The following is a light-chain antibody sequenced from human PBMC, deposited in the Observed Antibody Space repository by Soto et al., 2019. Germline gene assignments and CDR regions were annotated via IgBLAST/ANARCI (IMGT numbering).Light chain of an antibody. CDR1: SRDVGSYNL. CDR2: EGS. Sequence: SVLAQPPPLSGSPWQSITPPFTGTSRDVGSYNLVSWYQQHPGKAPKLMIYEGSKRPSGVSNRFSGSKSGNTASLTISGLQAEDEDDYYCCSYAGSSTYVFGTGTKVTVL. J-gene: IGLJ1*01. V-gene: IGLV2-23*01. CDR3: CSYAGSSTYV.